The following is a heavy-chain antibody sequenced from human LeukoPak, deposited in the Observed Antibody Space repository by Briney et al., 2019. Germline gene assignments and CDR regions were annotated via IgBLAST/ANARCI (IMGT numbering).Heavy chain of an antibody. D-gene: IGHD3-10*01. CDR2: IYHSGST. J-gene: IGHJ4*02. V-gene: IGHV4-4*02. CDR3: ARDYYGSGSTFDY. Sequence: SETLSLTCAVSGGSISSSNWWSWVRQPPGQGRGWIREIYHSGSTNYNPSLKSRVTISVDKSKNQFSLKLSSVTAADTAVYYCARDYYGSGSTFDYWGQGTLVTVSP. CDR1: GGSISSSNW.